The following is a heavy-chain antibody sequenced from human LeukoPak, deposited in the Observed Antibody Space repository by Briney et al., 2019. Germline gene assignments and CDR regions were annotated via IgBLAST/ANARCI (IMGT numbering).Heavy chain of an antibody. V-gene: IGHV3-33*06. Sequence: PGRSLRLSCAASGFTFSSYGMHWVRQAPGKGLEWVAVIWYDGSNKYYADSVKGRFTISRDNSKNTLYLQMNSLRAEDTAVYYCAKDPLRYYYYMDVWGKGTTVTVSS. CDR3: AKDPLRYYYYMDV. CDR1: GFTFSSYG. J-gene: IGHJ6*03. CDR2: IWYDGSNK.